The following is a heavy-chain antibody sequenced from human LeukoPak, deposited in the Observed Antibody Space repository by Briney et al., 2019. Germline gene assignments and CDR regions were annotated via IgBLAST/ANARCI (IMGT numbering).Heavy chain of an antibody. CDR1: GFTFSSYS. D-gene: IGHD1-7*01. J-gene: IGHJ2*01. CDR3: AKDTGGQELIQWYFDL. CDR2: ISYDGSNN. Sequence: PGGSLRHSCAASGFTFSSYSMLWVRQAPGKGLEWVAIISYDGSNNYYADSVKGRFTISRDNSKNTLYLQMNGLRSEDTAVYYCAKDTGGQELIQWYFDLWGRGTLVTVSS. V-gene: IGHV3-30-3*01.